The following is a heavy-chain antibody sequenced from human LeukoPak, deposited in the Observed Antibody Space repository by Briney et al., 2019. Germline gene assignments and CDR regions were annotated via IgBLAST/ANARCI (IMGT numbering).Heavy chain of an antibody. J-gene: IGHJ3*01. Sequence: ASVKLSCTASGYTFTSNSISWIRQAPGQGLERMGLISAYNGNTNYAQKLQGRVTMTTDTSKSTAYMELRSLRSDDTAVHYCARDFVGGSYYPWGQGTMVTVSS. D-gene: IGHD1-26*01. CDR1: GYTFTSNS. V-gene: IGHV1-18*01. CDR3: ARDFVGGSYYP. CDR2: ISAYNGNT.